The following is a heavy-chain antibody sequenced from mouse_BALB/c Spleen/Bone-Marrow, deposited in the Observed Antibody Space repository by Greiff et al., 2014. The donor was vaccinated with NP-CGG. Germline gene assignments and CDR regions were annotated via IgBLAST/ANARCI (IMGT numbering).Heavy chain of an antibody. CDR1: GYTFSSYW. V-gene: IGHV1-9*01. Sequence: VMLVESGAELMKPGASVKISCKATGYTFSSYWMEWVKQRPGHGLEWIGEILPGSGSSNYNEKFKGKATFTADTSSNTAYMQLSSLTSEDSDVYYCARRGVHYWYFDVWGAGTTVTVSS. J-gene: IGHJ1*01. CDR2: ILPGSGSS. CDR3: ARRGVHYWYFDV.